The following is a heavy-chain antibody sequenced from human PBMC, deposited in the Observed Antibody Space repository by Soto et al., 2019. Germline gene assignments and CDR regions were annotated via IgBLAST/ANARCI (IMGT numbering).Heavy chain of an antibody. CDR3: ARDMDYGSESLHDTFDY. D-gene: IGHD3-10*01. V-gene: IGHV1-69*08. CDR2: IIPILGIA. J-gene: IGHJ4*02. Sequence: QVQLVQSGAEVKKPGSSVKVSCKASGGTFSSYTISWVRQAPGQGLEWMGRIIPILGIANYAQKFQGRVTITADKSTSTAYMELSSLRSEDTAVYYCARDMDYGSESLHDTFDYWGQGTLVTVSS. CDR1: GGTFSSYT.